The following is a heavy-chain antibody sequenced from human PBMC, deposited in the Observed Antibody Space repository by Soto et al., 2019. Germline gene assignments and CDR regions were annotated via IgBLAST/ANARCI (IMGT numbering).Heavy chain of an antibody. Sequence: PGGSLRLSCAASGFTFSSYAMHWVRQAPGKGLEWVAVISYDGSNKYYADSVKGRFTISRDNSKNTLYLQMNSLRAEDTAVYYCARDGLNYYDSSGYPGYYFDYWGQGTLVTVSS. V-gene: IGHV3-30-3*01. CDR3: ARDGLNYYDSSGYPGYYFDY. CDR1: GFTFSSYA. CDR2: ISYDGSNK. J-gene: IGHJ4*02. D-gene: IGHD3-22*01.